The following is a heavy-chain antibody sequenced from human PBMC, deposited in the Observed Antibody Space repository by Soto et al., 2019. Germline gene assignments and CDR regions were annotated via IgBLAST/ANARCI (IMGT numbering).Heavy chain of an antibody. CDR3: AREVLWSRYFDY. CDR1: GFIFSNYV. Sequence: QVQLVESGGGVVQPGRSLRLSCAGSGFIFSNYVVYWVRQAPGKGLEWVAFMSYDGTTKSYADTVKGRFTISRDNSQNTLYLQMNSLRPEDTGVYYCAREVLWSRYFDYWGQGTLVTVSS. CDR2: MSYDGTTK. J-gene: IGHJ4*02. D-gene: IGHD3-10*01. V-gene: IGHV3-30-3*01.